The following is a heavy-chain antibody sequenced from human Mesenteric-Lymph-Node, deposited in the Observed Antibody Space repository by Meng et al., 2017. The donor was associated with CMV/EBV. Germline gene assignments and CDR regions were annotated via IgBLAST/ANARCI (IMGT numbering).Heavy chain of an antibody. CDR1: GGTFRRLA. CDR3: ARGYSASYSYFDY. V-gene: IGHV1-18*01. J-gene: IGHJ4*02. D-gene: IGHD1-26*01. Sequence: ASVKVSCKASGGTFRRLAITWVRQAPGQGLEWMGWISAYNGNTHYAQKLQGRVTMTTDTSTSTAYMELRSLRSDDTAVYYCARGYSASYSYFDYWGQGTLVTVSS. CDR2: ISAYNGNT.